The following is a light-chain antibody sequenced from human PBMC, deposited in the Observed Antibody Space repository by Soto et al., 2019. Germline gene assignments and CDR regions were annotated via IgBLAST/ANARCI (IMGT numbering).Light chain of an antibody. CDR2: SNN. J-gene: IGLJ2*01. CDR1: SSNIGSNT. V-gene: IGLV1-44*01. Sequence: QSVLTQPPSASGTPGQRVTISGSGSSSNIGSNTVNWYQQLPGTAPKLLIYSNNQRPSGVPDRFSGSKSGTSASLAISGLQSEDEADYYCAAWDDSLNAVVFGGGTKVTVL. CDR3: AAWDDSLNAVV.